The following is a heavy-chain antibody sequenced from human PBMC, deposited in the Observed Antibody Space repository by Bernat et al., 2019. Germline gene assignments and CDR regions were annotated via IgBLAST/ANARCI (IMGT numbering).Heavy chain of an antibody. J-gene: IGHJ3*01. CDR3: ARGPQWLVP. Sequence: QVQLQQSGPGLVKPSQTLSLTCAISGDSVPSNSAAWNWIRQSPSRGLEWLGRTYYRSKWYNDYAVSVNSRISINPDTSKNPFSLQLNSVRPDDTAVYYCARGPQWLVPWGQGTMVTVSS. D-gene: IGHD6-19*01. CDR2: TYYRSKWYN. V-gene: IGHV6-1*01. CDR1: GDSVPSNSAA.